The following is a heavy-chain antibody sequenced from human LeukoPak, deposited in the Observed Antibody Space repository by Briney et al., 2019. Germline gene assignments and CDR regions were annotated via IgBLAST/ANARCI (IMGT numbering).Heavy chain of an antibody. CDR2: IYYSGST. Sequence: PSETLSLTCTVSGGSISSSSYYWGWIRQPPGKGLEWIGTIYYSGSTYYNPSLKSRVTISVDTSKNQFSLKLSSVTAADTAVYYCARLLVYVWGSYPLRYDPWGQGTLVTVSS. D-gene: IGHD3-16*02. CDR3: ARLLVYVWGSYPLRYDP. V-gene: IGHV4-39*01. J-gene: IGHJ5*02. CDR1: GGSISSSSYY.